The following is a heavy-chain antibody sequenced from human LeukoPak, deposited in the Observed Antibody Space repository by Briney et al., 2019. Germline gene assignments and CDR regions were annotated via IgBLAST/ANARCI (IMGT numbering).Heavy chain of an antibody. V-gene: IGHV4-4*02. Sequence: PSETLSLTCTVSGGSISSPNWWLWVRQPPGKGLEWIGEIFHSGSTNYEPSLKSRVIMSVDKSKNQFSLRLTSVTAADTAVYYCARSTYCSGGSCSHNWFDPWGQGTLVTVSS. CDR2: IFHSGST. D-gene: IGHD2-15*01. CDR1: GGSISSPNW. J-gene: IGHJ5*02. CDR3: ARSTYCSGGSCSHNWFDP.